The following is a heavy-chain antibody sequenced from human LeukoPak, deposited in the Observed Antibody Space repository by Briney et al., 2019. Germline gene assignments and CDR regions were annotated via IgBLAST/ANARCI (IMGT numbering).Heavy chain of an antibody. CDR1: GFTFSSYA. V-gene: IGHV3-23*01. Sequence: GGSLRLSCAASGFTFSSYAMSWVRQAPGKGLEWVSAISGSGGSTYYADSVKGRFTISRDNSKNTLYLQMNSLRAEDTAVYYCAKGSYDILTGNNWFDPWGQGTLVTVSS. CDR3: AKGSYDILTGNNWFDP. D-gene: IGHD3-9*01. CDR2: ISGSGGST. J-gene: IGHJ5*02.